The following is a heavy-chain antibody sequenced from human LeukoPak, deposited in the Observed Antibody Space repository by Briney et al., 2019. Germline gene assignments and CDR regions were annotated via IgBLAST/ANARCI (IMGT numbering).Heavy chain of an antibody. CDR1: GGSFSGYY. V-gene: IGHV4-34*01. CDR3: ARATVVTPWYFDY. J-gene: IGHJ4*02. D-gene: IGHD4-23*01. CDR2: INHSGST. Sequence: PSETLSLTCAVYGGSFSGYYWSWIRQPPGKGLEWIGEINHSGSTNYNPSLKSRVTISVDTSKNQFSLKLSSVTAADTAVYYCARATVVTPWYFDYWGQGTLVTVSS.